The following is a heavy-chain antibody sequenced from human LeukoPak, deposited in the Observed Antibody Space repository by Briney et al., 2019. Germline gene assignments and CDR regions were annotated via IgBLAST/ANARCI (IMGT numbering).Heavy chain of an antibody. CDR2: IYYSGST. J-gene: IGHJ1*01. V-gene: IGHV4-61*01. Sequence: SETQSLPCTVSGGSVSSGSYYWGWIRQPPGKGLEWIGYIYYSGSTNYNPSLKSRVTISVDTSKNQFSLKLSSVTAADTAVYYWAREVHSSYYSDLWGEGT. D-gene: IGHD4-11*01. CDR3: AREVHSSYYSDL. CDR1: GGSVSSGSYY.